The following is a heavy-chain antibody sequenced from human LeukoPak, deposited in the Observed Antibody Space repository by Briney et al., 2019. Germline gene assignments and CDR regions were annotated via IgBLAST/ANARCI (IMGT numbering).Heavy chain of an antibody. Sequence: ASVKVSCKVSGYTLTELSMHWVRQAPGKGLEWMGGFDPEDGETIYAQKFQGRVTTTEDTSTDTAYMELSSLRSEDTAVYYCATPYYDISVYYWVFDYWGQGTLVTVSS. V-gene: IGHV1-24*01. CDR2: FDPEDGET. CDR3: ATPYYDISVYYWVFDY. D-gene: IGHD3-22*01. CDR1: GYTLTELS. J-gene: IGHJ4*02.